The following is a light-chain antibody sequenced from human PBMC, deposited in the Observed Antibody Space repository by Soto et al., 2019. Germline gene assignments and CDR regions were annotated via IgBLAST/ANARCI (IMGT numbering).Light chain of an antibody. J-gene: IGLJ1*01. V-gene: IGLV2-8*01. CDR1: SSNVGGYNY. CDR3: WSYAGRNTYV. CDR2: EVD. Sequence: QPVLTQPPSASGSPGQSVSISCTGSSSNVGGYNYVSWYQQHPGKAPRLIIYEVDKRPSGVPDRFSGSTAGSTASLTVSGLQADDEADYYCWSYAGRNTYVFGPGTKVTVL.